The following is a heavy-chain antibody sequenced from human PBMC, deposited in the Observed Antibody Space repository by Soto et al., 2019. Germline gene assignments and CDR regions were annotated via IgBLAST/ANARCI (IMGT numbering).Heavy chain of an antibody. CDR1: GYSFTSYW. J-gene: IGHJ6*02. CDR2: IYPGDSDT. CDR3: ARQLAVPYAGYAMDV. D-gene: IGHD2-2*01. Sequence: GESLKISCKGSGYSFTSYWIGWVRQMPGKGLEWMGIIYPGDSDTRYSPSFQGQVTISADKSISTAYLQWSSLRVEDTGVYYCARQLAVPYAGYAMDVWGQGTTVTVSS. V-gene: IGHV5-51*01.